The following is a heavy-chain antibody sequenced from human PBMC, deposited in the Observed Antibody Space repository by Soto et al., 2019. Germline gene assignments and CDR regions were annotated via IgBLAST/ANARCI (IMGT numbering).Heavy chain of an antibody. CDR2: ISTTSSYT. CDR1: GFTFSDYY. Sequence: QVQLVESGGGLVKPGGSLRLSCAASGFTFSDYYMTWIRQAPGKGLEWVSYISTTSSYTNYADSVRGRFTISRDNAKNSLYLQMNSLRAEDTAVYYCARERNGWAQVADYWGQGTLVTVSS. J-gene: IGHJ4*02. CDR3: ARERNGWAQVADY. V-gene: IGHV3-11*05. D-gene: IGHD6-19*01.